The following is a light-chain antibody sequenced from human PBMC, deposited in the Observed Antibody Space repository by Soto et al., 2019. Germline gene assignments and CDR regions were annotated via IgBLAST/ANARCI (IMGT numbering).Light chain of an antibody. CDR2: AVS. J-gene: IGKJ4*01. V-gene: IGKV1-9*01. Sequence: DIQLTQSPSFLSASVGDRVTITCRASQGISSYFAWYQQKPGKAPKLLIYAVSTLHSGVPSRFSGSASGTEFTLTISSLQPEDFATYYCQQLYSYPLTFGGGTKVEIK. CDR1: QGISSY. CDR3: QQLYSYPLT.